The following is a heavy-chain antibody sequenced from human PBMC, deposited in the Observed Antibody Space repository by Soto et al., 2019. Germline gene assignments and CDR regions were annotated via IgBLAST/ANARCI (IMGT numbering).Heavy chain of an antibody. CDR1: GGTFSSYA. V-gene: IGHV1-69*13. J-gene: IGHJ4*02. Sequence: SVKVSCKASGGTFSSYASSWVRQAPGQGLEWMGGIIPIFGTANYAQKFQGRVTITADESTSTAYMELSSLRSEDTAVYYCARGLPGYSSGWTFDYWGQGTLVTVSS. CDR3: ARGLPGYSSGWTFDY. D-gene: IGHD6-19*01. CDR2: IIPIFGTA.